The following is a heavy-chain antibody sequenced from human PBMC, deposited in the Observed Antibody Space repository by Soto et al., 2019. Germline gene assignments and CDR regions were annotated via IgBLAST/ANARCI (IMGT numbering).Heavy chain of an antibody. CDR3: ARSPYGGTTRYYYYRMDV. CDR1: GYSFTSYW. Sequence: PGESLKISCKGSGYSFTSYWIGWVRQMPGKGLEWMGIIYPGDSDTRYSPSFQGQVTISADKSISTAYLQWSSLKASDTAMYYCARSPYGGTTRYYYYRMDVWGQGTTVTVSS. D-gene: IGHD4-17*01. J-gene: IGHJ6*02. V-gene: IGHV5-51*01. CDR2: IYPGDSDT.